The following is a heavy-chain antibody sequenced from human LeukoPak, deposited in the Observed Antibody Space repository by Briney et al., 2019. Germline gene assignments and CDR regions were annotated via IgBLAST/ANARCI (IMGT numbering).Heavy chain of an antibody. V-gene: IGHV3-33*01. CDR3: ARGEYYGSGSYYPLGY. Sequence: GGSLRLSCAASGFTFSSYGMHWVRQAPGKGLEWVAVIWYDGSNKYYADSVKGRFTISRDNSKNTLYLQMNSLRAEDTAVYYCARGEYYGSGSYYPLGYWGQGTLVTVSS. CDR2: IWYDGSNK. J-gene: IGHJ4*02. CDR1: GFTFSSYG. D-gene: IGHD3-10*01.